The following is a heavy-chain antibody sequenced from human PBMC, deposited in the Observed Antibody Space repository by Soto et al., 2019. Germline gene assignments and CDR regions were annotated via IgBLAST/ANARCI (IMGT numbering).Heavy chain of an antibody. J-gene: IGHJ6*02. CDR2: IKSKTDGGTT. CDR3: TTAPYYDFWSGYSNYYYYYGMDV. Sequence: EVQLVESGGGLVKPGGSLRLSCAASGFTFSNAWMNWVRQAPGKGLEWVGRIKSKTDGGTTDYAAPVKGRFTISRDDLKNTLNLQMNSLKTEDTAVYYCTTAPYYDFWSGYSNYYYYYGMDVWGQGTTVTGSS. CDR1: GFTFSNAW. D-gene: IGHD3-3*01. V-gene: IGHV3-15*07.